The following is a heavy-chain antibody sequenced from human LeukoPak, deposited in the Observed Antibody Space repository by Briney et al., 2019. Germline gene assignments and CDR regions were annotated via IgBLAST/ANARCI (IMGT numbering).Heavy chain of an antibody. CDR2: IYYSGST. CDR3: ARDGIDYYYGMDV. Sequence: SSETLSLTCTVSGGSISSYYWSWIRQPPGKGLEWIGYIYYSGSTNYNPSLKSRVTISVDTSKSQFSLKLRSVTTADTAVYYCARDGIDYYYGMDVWGQGTTVTVSS. D-gene: IGHD1-26*01. V-gene: IGHV4-59*01. CDR1: GGSISSYY. J-gene: IGHJ6*02.